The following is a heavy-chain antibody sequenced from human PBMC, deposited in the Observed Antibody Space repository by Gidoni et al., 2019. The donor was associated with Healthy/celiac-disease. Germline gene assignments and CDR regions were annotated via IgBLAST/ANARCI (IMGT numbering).Heavy chain of an antibody. CDR1: GGSISSYY. J-gene: IGHJ5*02. Sequence: QVQLQESGPGLVKPSETLSLTCTVSGGSISSYYWSWIRQPPGKGLEWIGYIYYSWSTNYNPSLKGRVTISVDTSKNPFSLKMSFVTAAETAVYYCARRYCSSTSCYYGGGFDPWGQGTLVTVSS. CDR2: IYYSWST. V-gene: IGHV4-59*01. CDR3: ARRYCSSTSCYYGGGFDP. D-gene: IGHD2-2*01.